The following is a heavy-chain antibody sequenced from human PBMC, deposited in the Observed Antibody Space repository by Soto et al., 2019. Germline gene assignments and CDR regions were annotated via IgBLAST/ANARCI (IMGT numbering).Heavy chain of an antibody. Sequence: QVQLVQSGAEVKRPVASVNVSCKASGYAFTSYDINWVRQATGQGLEWMGWMNPNSGNTGYAQKFQGRVTMTSNTSISTAYMELSSLRSEDTAVYYCARESVGWFDPWGQGTLVTVSS. CDR1: GYAFTSYD. D-gene: IGHD1-26*01. CDR3: ARESVGWFDP. CDR2: MNPNSGNT. V-gene: IGHV1-8*01. J-gene: IGHJ5*02.